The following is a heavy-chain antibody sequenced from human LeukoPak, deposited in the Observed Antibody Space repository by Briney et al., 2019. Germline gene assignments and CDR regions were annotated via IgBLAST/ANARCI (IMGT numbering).Heavy chain of an antibody. CDR2: IYSGGST. Sequence: PGGSLRLSCAASGFTVSINYMSWVRQAPGRGLEWVSVIYSGGSTYYADSVKGRFTISRDNSKNTLFLQMNSLRAGDTAVYYCARGTVTMVDYWGQGTLVTVSS. J-gene: IGHJ4*02. D-gene: IGHD3-10*01. V-gene: IGHV3-66*01. CDR3: ARGTVTMVDY. CDR1: GFTVSINY.